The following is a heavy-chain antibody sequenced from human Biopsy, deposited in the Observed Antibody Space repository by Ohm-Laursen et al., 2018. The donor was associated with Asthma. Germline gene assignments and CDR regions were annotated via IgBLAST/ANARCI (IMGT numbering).Heavy chain of an antibody. CDR1: GYMLINYA. Sequence: SVTVSCKADGYMLINYAMHWGSQAGGQRIEWMGLNKSDNGNTKSSQNFQGRVTIIRDTSASTCYMELSSLRSEDTSVYYCARTYYDFLTGQVNDVFDIWGQGTLVIVSS. J-gene: IGHJ3*02. CDR2: NKSDNGNT. CDR3: ARTYYDFLTGQVNDVFDI. V-gene: IGHV1-3*01. D-gene: IGHD3-9*01.